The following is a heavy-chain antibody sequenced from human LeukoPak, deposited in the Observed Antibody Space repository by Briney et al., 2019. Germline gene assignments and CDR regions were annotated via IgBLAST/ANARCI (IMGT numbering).Heavy chain of an antibody. CDR2: INPNSGGT. J-gene: IGHJ4*02. D-gene: IGHD3-10*01. CDR3: ARDVYTGESYYFDY. Sequence: ASVKVSCKASGYTFTGYYMHWVRQAPGQGLEWMGRINPNSGGTNYAQKFQGRVTMTRDTSISTAYIELSRLRSDDTAVYYCARDVYTGESYYFDYWGQGTLVTVSS. V-gene: IGHV1-2*06. CDR1: GYTFTGYY.